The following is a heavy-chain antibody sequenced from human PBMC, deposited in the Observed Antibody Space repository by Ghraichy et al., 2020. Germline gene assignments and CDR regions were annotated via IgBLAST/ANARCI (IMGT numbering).Heavy chain of an antibody. CDR1: GGSISTTSNY. V-gene: IGHV4-39*01. CDR2: IFYTGVT. D-gene: IGHD2-15*01. Sequence: SETLSLTCTVSGGSISTTSNYWGWIRQTPRKGLEWIGSIFYTGVTYYNPSLSSRVTISVDTARNQFSLNLSSMTAADTAIYYCASEYCRGGSCYRFFDYWGQGALVIVSS. CDR3: ASEYCRGGSCYRFFDY. J-gene: IGHJ4*02.